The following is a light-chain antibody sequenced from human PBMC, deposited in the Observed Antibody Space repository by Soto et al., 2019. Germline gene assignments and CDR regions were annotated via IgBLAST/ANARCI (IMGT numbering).Light chain of an antibody. CDR1: HNIERW. CDR3: QRVASFKL. V-gene: IGKV1-5*01. J-gene: IGKJ2*01. Sequence: TQLTQSPSTLSATEGDRVTIACRASHNIERWMAWYQQKPGKAPSLLIFDASTLHSGVPSRFSGSRYGRDFTLTICSLQPDDFGTNKGQRVASFKLFCEGTKVDIK. CDR2: DAS.